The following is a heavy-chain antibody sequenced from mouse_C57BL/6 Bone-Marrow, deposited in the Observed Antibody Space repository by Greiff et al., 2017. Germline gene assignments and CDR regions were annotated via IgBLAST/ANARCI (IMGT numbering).Heavy chain of an antibody. CDR2: IYPGSGST. J-gene: IGHJ3*01. V-gene: IGHV1-55*01. CDR3: ARKDYYGSSFWFAY. CDR1: GYTFTSYW. Sequence: VQLQQPGAELVKPGASVKMSCKASGYTFTSYWITWVKQRPGQGLEWIGDIYPGSGSTNYNEKFKSKATLTVDTSSSTAYMQLSSLTSEDSAVYYCARKDYYGSSFWFAYWGQGTLVTVSA. D-gene: IGHD1-1*01.